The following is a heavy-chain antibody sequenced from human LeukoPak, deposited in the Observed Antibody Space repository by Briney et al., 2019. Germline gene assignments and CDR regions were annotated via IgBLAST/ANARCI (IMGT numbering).Heavy chain of an antibody. CDR1: GGSLSIYY. J-gene: IGHJ4*02. Sequence: SETLSLTCTVSGGSLSIYYWSWIRQPAGKGLEWIGHIYTSGSTNYNPSLKSRVTMSVDTSKNQFSLKLSSVTAADTAVYYCARDGGYSGYDYLAVGYYFDYWGQGTLVTVSS. CDR3: ARDGGYSGYDYLAVGYYFDY. CDR2: IYTSGST. D-gene: IGHD5-12*01. V-gene: IGHV4-4*07.